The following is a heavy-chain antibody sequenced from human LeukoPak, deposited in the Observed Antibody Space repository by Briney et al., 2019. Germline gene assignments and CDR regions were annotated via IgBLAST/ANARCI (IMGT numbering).Heavy chain of an antibody. CDR2: IKQDGSEK. J-gene: IGHJ4*02. D-gene: IGHD3-16*02. V-gene: IGHV3-7*01. CDR1: GFTFSSYW. Sequence: GGFLRLSCAASGFTFSSYWMSWVRQAPGKGLEWVANIKQDGSEKYYVDSVKGRFTISRDNAKNSLYLQMNSLRAEDTAVYYCARGYDYVWGSYRYIDYWGQGTLVTVSS. CDR3: ARGYDYVWGSYRYIDY.